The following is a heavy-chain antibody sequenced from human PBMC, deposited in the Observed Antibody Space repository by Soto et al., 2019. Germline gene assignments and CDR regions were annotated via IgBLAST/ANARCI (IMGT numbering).Heavy chain of an antibody. J-gene: IGHJ4*02. CDR2: ISYDGSNK. D-gene: IGHD3-3*01. V-gene: IGHV3-30*18. CDR1: GFTFSSYG. CDR3: AKDYDFWSGYYLPYYFDY. Sequence: GGSLRLSCAASGFTFSSYGMHWVRQAPGKGLEWVAVISYDGSNKYYADSVKGRFTISRDNSKNTLYLQMNSLRAEDTAVYYCAKDYDFWSGYYLPYYFDYWGQGTLVTVSS.